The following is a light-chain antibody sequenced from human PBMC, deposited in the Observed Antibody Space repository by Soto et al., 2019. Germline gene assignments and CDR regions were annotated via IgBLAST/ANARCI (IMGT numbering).Light chain of an antibody. J-gene: IGKJ1*01. V-gene: IGKV3-15*01. CDR3: QQDNNWPRT. Sequence: EIVMTQSPATLSVSPGERATLSCRASQSVSSNLAWYQQKPGQAPRLLIYGASTRTTGITARFIGSGSGTEFTLTISSLQSEDFAVYYCQQDNNWPRTFGQGTKVEIK. CDR1: QSVSSN. CDR2: GAS.